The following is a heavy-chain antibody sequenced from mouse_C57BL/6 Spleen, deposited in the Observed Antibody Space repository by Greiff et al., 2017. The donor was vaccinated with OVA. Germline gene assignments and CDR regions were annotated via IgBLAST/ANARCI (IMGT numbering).Heavy chain of an antibody. D-gene: IGHD1-1*01. CDR2: ISSGSSTI. CDR1: GFTFSDYG. J-gene: IGHJ2*01. CDR3: ARPYYYCSSYFDY. Sequence: EVKLMESGGGLVKPGGSLKLSCAASGFTFSDYGMHWVRQAPEKGLEWVAYISSGSSTIYYADTVKGRFPISRDNAKNTLFLQMTSLRSEDTAMYYCARPYYYCSSYFDYWGQGTTLTVSS. V-gene: IGHV5-17*01.